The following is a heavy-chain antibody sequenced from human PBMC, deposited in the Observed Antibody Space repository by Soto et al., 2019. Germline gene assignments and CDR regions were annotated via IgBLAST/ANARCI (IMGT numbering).Heavy chain of an antibody. CDR2: ISACNGNT. CDR1: GYTFTSYG. CDR3: ARAQVVVVPAAQNWFDP. V-gene: IGHV1-18*01. D-gene: IGHD2-2*01. J-gene: IGHJ5*02. Sequence: GASVKVSCKASGYTFTSYGISWVRQAPGQGLEWMGWISACNGNTKYSQKLQGRVTITTDTSASTAYMELSSLRSEDTAVYYCARAQVVVVPAAQNWFDPWGQGTLVTVSS.